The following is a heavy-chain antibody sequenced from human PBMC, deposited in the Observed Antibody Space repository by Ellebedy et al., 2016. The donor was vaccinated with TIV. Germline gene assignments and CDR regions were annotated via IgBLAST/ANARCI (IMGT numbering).Heavy chain of an antibody. CDR2: ISYNSRAI. J-gene: IGHJ4*02. CDR3: ARGERTYYYDSSGYYGGDFDY. V-gene: IGHV3-21*05. CDR1: GFTFSSYS. D-gene: IGHD3-22*01. Sequence: GESLKISCAASGFTFSSYSLNWVRQAPGKGLEWISYISYNSRAIYYADSVKGRFTISRDNAKNSLYLQMNSLRAEDTAVYYCARGERTYYYDSSGYYGGDFDYWGQGTLVTVSS.